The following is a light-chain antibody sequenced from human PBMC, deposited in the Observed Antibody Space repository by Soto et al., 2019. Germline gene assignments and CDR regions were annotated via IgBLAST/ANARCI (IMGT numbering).Light chain of an antibody. J-gene: IGKJ2*01. Sequence: DIQMTQSPSTLSASLEDRVTITCRASQSVVPWLAWYQQKQAKAPNLLIYMASRLESGVPSRFSGSGSGTEFTLTVTRLQPDYFATYYCQQYNYYPYTFRQGTNLEIK. CDR1: QSVVPW. CDR2: MAS. CDR3: QQYNYYPYT. V-gene: IGKV1-5*03.